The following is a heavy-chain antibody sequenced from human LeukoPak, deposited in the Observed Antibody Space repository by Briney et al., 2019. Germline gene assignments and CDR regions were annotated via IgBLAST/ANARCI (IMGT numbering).Heavy chain of an antibody. CDR2: IYSSGST. J-gene: IGHJ4*02. D-gene: IGHD3/OR15-3a*01. CDR3: ARQTGSGLFILP. Sequence: SETLSLTCTVSGGSISSHYWSWIRQPAGKGLEWIGRIYSSGSTNYNPSLKSQVSISIDTSKNQFSLRLTSVTAADTAVYYCARQTGSGLFILPGGQGTLVTVSS. CDR1: GGSISSHY. V-gene: IGHV4-4*07.